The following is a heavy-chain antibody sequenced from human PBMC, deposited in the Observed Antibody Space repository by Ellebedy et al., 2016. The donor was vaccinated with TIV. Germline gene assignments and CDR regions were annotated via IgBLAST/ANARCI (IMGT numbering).Heavy chain of an antibody. Sequence: GESLKISCAASGFTFNNYWMHWVRQTPGKGLVWVSRINSDGSSSIYADSVKGRFTISRDNSKNTLYLQMNSLRAEDTAVYYCARDLDRNYPGAYFDYWGQGTLVTVSA. V-gene: IGHV3-74*01. CDR2: INSDGSSS. CDR1: GFTFNNYW. D-gene: IGHD4-11*01. CDR3: ARDLDRNYPGAYFDY. J-gene: IGHJ4*02.